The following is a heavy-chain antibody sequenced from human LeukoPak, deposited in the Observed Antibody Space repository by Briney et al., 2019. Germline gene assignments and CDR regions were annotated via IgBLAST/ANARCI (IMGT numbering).Heavy chain of an antibody. CDR3: ARDPGAFGEP. CDR1: GFNFNDAA. Sequence: GGSLRLSCAASGFNFNDAAMTWVRQAPGKGLEWVSLIASSGRNTYYTDSVRGRFTISRDNSKKTLSLQMNSLRVEDTAVYYCARDPGAFGEPWGQGTLVTVSS. D-gene: IGHD3-10*01. CDR2: IASSGRNT. J-gene: IGHJ5*02. V-gene: IGHV3-23*01.